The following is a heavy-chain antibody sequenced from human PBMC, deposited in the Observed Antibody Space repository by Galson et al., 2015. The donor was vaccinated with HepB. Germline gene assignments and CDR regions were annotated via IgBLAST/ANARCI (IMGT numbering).Heavy chain of an antibody. V-gene: IGHV3-23*01. CDR1: AFSFSNYA. Sequence: SLRLSCAASAFSFSNYAMSWVRQAPGKGLEWVSAISGSGRTTSYADSVKGRFTISRDNSKNTLYLQMNSLRAEDTALYYCANVAPRGWLVGGDAFDVWGQGTMVTVSS. CDR2: ISGSGRTT. J-gene: IGHJ3*01. CDR3: ANVAPRGWLVGGDAFDV. D-gene: IGHD6-19*01.